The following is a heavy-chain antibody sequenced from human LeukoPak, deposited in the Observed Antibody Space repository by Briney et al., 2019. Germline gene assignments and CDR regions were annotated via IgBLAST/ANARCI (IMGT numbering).Heavy chain of an antibody. CDR3: ARLTYYDFWSGYQWFDP. D-gene: IGHD3-3*01. J-gene: IGHJ5*02. V-gene: IGHV1-8*01. CDR2: MNPNSGNT. Sequence: ASVKVSCKASGYTFTSYDINWVRQATGQGLEWMGWMNPNSGNTGYAQKFQGRVTMTRNTSISTAYMELSSLRSEDTAAYYCARLTYYDFWSGYQWFDPWGQGTLVTVSS. CDR1: GYTFTSYD.